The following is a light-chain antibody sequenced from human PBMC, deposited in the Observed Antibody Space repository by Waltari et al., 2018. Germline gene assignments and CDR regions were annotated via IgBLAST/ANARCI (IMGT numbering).Light chain of an antibody. CDR2: VAS. J-gene: IGKJ2*01. V-gene: IGKV3-20*01. CDR1: QRISTSY. CDR3: QHYGNSPYT. Sequence: EIFLTQSPDTLSLSPGDTATLSCRSSQRISTSYLAWYQQRPGRAPRLLMSVASIRATGIPDRCSGSGSGTGFTLTISRLEPEDFAVYYCQHYGNSPYTFGQGTKLEMK.